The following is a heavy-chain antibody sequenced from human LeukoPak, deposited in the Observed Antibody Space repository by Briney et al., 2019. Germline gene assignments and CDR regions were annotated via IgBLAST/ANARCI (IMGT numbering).Heavy chain of an antibody. J-gene: IGHJ4*02. CDR3: AKAGEYSGYAPIGY. CDR1: GFTFSSHG. D-gene: IGHD5-12*01. Sequence: GGSLRLSCAASGFTFSSHGMHWVRQAPGKGLEWVAFIRYDGSNKYYADSVKGRFTISRDISKNTVYLQMNSLRVEDTAVYYCAKAGEYSGYAPIGYWGQGTLVTVSS. V-gene: IGHV3-30*02. CDR2: IRYDGSNK.